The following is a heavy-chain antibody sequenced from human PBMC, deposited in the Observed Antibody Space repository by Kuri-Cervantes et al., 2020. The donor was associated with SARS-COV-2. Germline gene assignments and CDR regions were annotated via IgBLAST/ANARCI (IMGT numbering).Heavy chain of an antibody. CDR2: IRSKAYGGTT. V-gene: IGHV3-49*04. CDR3: TTEAI. Sequence: GESLKISCTASGFTFGDYAMSWVRQAPGKGLEWVGFIRSKAYGGTTEYAASVKGRFTISRDDSKNTLYLQMNSLKTEDTAVYYCTTEAIWGQGTMVTVSS. CDR1: GFTFGDYA. J-gene: IGHJ3*02.